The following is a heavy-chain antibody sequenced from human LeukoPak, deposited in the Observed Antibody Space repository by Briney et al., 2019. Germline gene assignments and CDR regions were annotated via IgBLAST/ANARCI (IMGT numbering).Heavy chain of an antibody. CDR1: GGSISTSNYH. CDR3: ARSNVYDYVWGSYRFDY. V-gene: IGHV4-39*07. CDR2: IYYSGST. Sequence: SETLSLTCTVSGGSISTSNYHWGWIRQPPGKGLEWIGSIYYSGSTYYNPSLKSRVTISVDTSKNQFSLKLSSVTAADTAVYYCARSNVYDYVWGSYRFDYWGQGTLVTVSS. J-gene: IGHJ4*02. D-gene: IGHD3-16*02.